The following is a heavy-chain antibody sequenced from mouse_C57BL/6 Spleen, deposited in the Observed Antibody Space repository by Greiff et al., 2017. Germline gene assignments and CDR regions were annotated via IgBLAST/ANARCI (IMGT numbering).Heavy chain of an antibody. CDR1: GFTFSDYG. CDR2: ISSGSSTI. J-gene: IGHJ1*03. CDR3: ARDSYWYFDV. Sequence: EVKLVESGGGLVKPGGSLKLSCAASGFTFSDYGMHWVRQAPEKGLEWVAYISSGSSTIYYADTVKGRFTISRGNAKNTLFLQMTSLRSEDTAMYYCARDSYWYFDVWGTGTTVTVSS. V-gene: IGHV5-17*01.